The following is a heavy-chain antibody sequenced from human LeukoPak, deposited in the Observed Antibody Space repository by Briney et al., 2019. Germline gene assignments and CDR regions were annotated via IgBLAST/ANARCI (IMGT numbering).Heavy chain of an antibody. D-gene: IGHD3-22*01. CDR2: INPNSGGT. Sequence: ASVKVSCKASGYTFTGYYMHWVRQAPGQGLEWVGWINPNSGGTNYAQKFQGRVTMTRDTSISTAYMELSRLRSDATAVYYCARTSYYYDSSGYWYGMDVWGQGTTVTVSS. J-gene: IGHJ6*02. CDR3: ARTSYYYDSSGYWYGMDV. V-gene: IGHV1-2*02. CDR1: GYTFTGYY.